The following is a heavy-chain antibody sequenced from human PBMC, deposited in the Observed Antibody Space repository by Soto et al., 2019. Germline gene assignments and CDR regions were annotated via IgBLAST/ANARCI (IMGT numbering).Heavy chain of an antibody. CDR2: ISAYNGNT. CDR3: ARGNPPFDP. J-gene: IGHJ5*02. D-gene: IGHD6-13*01. V-gene: IGHV1-18*01. CDR1: GYTFTSYG. Sequence: QVQLVQSGAEVKKPGASVKVSCKASGYTFTSYGISWVRQAPGQGLEWMGWISAYNGNTKYAQKVQGRVTMTTDTSTNTAYMELRRLGSDDTAVCSCARGNPPFDPWGQGTLVTVSS.